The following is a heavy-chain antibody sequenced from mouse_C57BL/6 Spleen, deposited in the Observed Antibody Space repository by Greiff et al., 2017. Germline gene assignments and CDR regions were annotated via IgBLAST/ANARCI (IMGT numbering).Heavy chain of an antibody. CDR1: GFTFSSYA. V-gene: IGHV5-4*01. D-gene: IGHD1-1*01. J-gene: IGHJ4*01. CDR2: ISDGGSYT. Sequence: DVQLVESGGGLVKPGGSLKLSCAASGFTFSSYAMSWVRQTPEKRLEWVATISDGGSYTYYPDNVKGRFTISRDNAKNNLYLQMSHLKSEDTAMYYCARESLITTVVAGAMDYWGQGTSVTVSS. CDR3: ARESLITTVVAGAMDY.